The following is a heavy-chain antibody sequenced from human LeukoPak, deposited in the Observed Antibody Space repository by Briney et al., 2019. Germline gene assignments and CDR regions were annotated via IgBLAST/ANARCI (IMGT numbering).Heavy chain of an antibody. J-gene: IGHJ4*02. D-gene: IGHD3-22*01. CDR1: GFTFSSYN. V-gene: IGHV3-48*02. Sequence: SGGSLRLSCAASGFTFSSYNMNWVRQAPGKGLEWVSYISSGSSIRYFADSVKGRFTISRDNGENSLFLQMNSLRDDDTAVYYCAREAYDSSGYFYNWGQGTLVTVSS. CDR2: ISSGSSIR. CDR3: AREAYDSSGYFYN.